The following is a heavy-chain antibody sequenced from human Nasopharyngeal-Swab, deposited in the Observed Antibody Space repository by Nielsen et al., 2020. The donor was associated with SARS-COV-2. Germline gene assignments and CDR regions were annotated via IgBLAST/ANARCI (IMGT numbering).Heavy chain of an antibody. CDR2: TYYRSQWYN. Sequence: SQTLPLTCAISGDSVSSTIAAWHWIRQPPSRGLEWLGRTYYRSQWYNDYAVSVRSRITISPDISKNQFSLHLNSVTPEDTAVYYCASFAQGSPSLYWGQGILVTVSS. CDR3: ASFAQGSPSLY. V-gene: IGHV6-1*01. J-gene: IGHJ4*02. CDR1: GDSVSSTIAA.